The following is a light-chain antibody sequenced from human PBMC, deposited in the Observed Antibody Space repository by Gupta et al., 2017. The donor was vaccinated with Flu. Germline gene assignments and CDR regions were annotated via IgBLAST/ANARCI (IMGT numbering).Light chain of an antibody. CDR1: QSIGTY. CDR2: VAS. V-gene: IGKV1-39*01. Sequence: DIQLTQSPSSLSESVGDRVTITCRASQSIGTYLNWYQHKPGKAPELLIYVASSLQSGVPRRFSGSGSGTDFTLTISSLQPEDIATYYCQHSYNTPRSFGQGTKLEIK. CDR3: QHSYNTPRS. J-gene: IGKJ2*04.